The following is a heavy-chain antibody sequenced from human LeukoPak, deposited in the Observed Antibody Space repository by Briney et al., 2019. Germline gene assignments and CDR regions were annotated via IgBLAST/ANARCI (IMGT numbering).Heavy chain of an antibody. D-gene: IGHD6-6*01. CDR1: GGTFSSYA. CDR2: IIPIFGTA. V-gene: IGHV1-69*05. Sequence: SVKVSCKASGGTFSSYAISWVRQAPGQGLEWMGGIIPIFGTANYAQKFQGRVTITTDESTSTAYMELSSLRSEDTAVYYCARGDGSSTYYYYYYMDVGGKGTTVTVSS. CDR3: ARGDGSSTYYYYYYMDV. J-gene: IGHJ6*03.